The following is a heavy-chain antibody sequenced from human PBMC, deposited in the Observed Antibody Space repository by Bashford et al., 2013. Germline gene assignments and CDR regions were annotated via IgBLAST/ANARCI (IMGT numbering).Heavy chain of an antibody. CDR2: IKSKTDGGTT. Sequence: VRQAPGKGLEWVGRIKSKTDGGTTDYAAPVKGRFTISRDDSKNTLYLQMNSLTTEDTAVYYCTSRGNXGYDYIVVHWGQGTLVTVSS. V-gene: IGHV3-15*01. CDR3: TSRGNXGYDYIVVH. D-gene: IGHD5-12*01. J-gene: IGHJ4*02.